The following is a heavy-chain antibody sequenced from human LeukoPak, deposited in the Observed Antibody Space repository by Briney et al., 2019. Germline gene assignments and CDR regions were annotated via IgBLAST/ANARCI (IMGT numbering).Heavy chain of an antibody. V-gene: IGHV3-30*02. Sequence: GGSLRLSCAASGLTFSDYGMHWVRQAPGKGLEWVAFIRYDGSNKCYADSVKGRFTISRDNSKNTLYLQMNSLRAEDTAVYYCAKDLSPLYYYYGMDVWGQGTTVTVSS. CDR3: AKDLSPLYYYYGMDV. CDR1: GLTFSDYG. CDR2: IRYDGSNK. J-gene: IGHJ6*02.